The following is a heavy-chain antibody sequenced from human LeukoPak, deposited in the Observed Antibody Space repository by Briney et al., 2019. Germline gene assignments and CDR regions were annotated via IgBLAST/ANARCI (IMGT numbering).Heavy chain of an antibody. D-gene: IGHD3-10*01. V-gene: IGHV3-11*01. Sequence: PGGSLRLSCAASGFTFSDYYMSWIRQAPGKGLEWVSYISSSGSPIYYADSVKGRFTISRDNARNSLYLQMNSLRAADTAIYYCVREMSYYDSGTYYNSFDYWGQGTLVTVSS. CDR2: ISSSGSPI. J-gene: IGHJ4*02. CDR3: VREMSYYDSGTYYNSFDY. CDR1: GFTFSDYY.